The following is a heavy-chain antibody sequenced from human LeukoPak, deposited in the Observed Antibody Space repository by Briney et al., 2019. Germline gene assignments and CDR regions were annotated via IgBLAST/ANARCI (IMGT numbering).Heavy chain of an antibody. CDR2: IRSNFAT. CDR3: TISDSSVYCLDY. Sequence: GGSLRLSCATSGFTFSGSAMHWVRQASGKGLEWVGRIRSNFATAYAESVKGRFTISRDDSRNTAYLQMSSLKTEDTAVYYCTISDSSVYCLDYWGQGTLVTVSS. CDR1: GFTFSGSA. V-gene: IGHV3-73*01. D-gene: IGHD3-22*01. J-gene: IGHJ4*02.